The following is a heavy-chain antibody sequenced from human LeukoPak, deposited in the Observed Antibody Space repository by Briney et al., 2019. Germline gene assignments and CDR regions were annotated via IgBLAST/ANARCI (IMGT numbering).Heavy chain of an antibody. CDR1: GFSLSIDW. D-gene: IGHD3/OR15-3a*01. CDR3: ERDLDYYASDQ. V-gene: IGHV3-7*01. J-gene: IGHJ5*02. Sequence: GGSLRLSCAASGFSLSIDWMSWVRQAPGKGLEWVANIGKDGSGNHYVDSVKGRFTISRDNAKNSLYLQMNSLRVDDTAVYYCERDLDYYASDQWGQGTLVTVSS. CDR2: IGKDGSGN.